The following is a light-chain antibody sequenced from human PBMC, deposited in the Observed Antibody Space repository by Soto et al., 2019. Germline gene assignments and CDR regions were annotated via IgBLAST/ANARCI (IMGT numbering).Light chain of an antibody. CDR3: QQYNNWPLT. V-gene: IGKV3-15*01. CDR1: HRVSSY. J-gene: IGKJ4*01. CDR2: GAS. Sequence: EIVMTQSPATLSVSPGERATLSCRASHRVSSYLAWYQRRPGQAPRLLIYGASTRATGIPARFSGSASGTEFTLTISSLQSEDFAIYYCQQYNNWPLTFGGGTKVEIK.